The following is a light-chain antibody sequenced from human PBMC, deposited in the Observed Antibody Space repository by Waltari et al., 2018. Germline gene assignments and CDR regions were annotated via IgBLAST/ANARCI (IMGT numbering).Light chain of an antibody. CDR3: MQGTHWPPWYT. J-gene: IGKJ2*01. CDR1: QSLVYSDGNTY. CDR2: KVS. V-gene: IGKV2-30*01. Sequence: DVVMTKSPLSLPVTLGQPASISCRSSQSLVYSDGNTYLNWFQQRPGQSPRRLIYKVSNRDSGVPDRFSGSGSGTDFTLKISRVEAEYVGVYYCMQGTHWPPWYTFGQGTKLEIK.